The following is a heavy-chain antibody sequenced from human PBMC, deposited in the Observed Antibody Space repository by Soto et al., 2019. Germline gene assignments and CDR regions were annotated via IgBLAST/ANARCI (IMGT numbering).Heavy chain of an antibody. CDR1: GFTFSSYA. Sequence: GGSLRLSCAAAGFTFSSYAMHWVRQAPGKGLEYVSAISSNGGSTYYANSVKGRFTISRDNSKNTLYLQMGSLRAEDMAVYYCARGPGYYFDYWGQGTLVTVSS. CDR2: ISSNGGST. CDR3: ARGPGYYFDY. V-gene: IGHV3-64*01. J-gene: IGHJ4*02.